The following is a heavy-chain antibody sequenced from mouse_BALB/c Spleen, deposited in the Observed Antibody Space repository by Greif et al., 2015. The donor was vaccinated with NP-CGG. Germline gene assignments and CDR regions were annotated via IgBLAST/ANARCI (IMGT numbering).Heavy chain of an antibody. Sequence: VQLVESGPGLGAPSQSLSITCTVSGFSLTSYGVHWVRQPPGKGLEWLGVIWAGGSTNYNLALMSRLSISNDNSKSQVFLKTNSLQADDTAMYYGARDRTDYWGQGTSVTVSS. CDR1: GFSLTSYG. CDR2: IWAGGST. J-gene: IGHJ4*01. V-gene: IGHV2-9*02. CDR3: ARDRTDY.